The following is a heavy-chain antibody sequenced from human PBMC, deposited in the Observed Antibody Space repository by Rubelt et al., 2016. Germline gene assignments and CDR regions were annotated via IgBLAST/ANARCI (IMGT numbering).Heavy chain of an antibody. Sequence: EVQLLESGGDLVQPGGSLRLSCLASGFTFSTYAMRWVRQAPGEGLEWVSAITGGGTTYSPNSVKARITISRDNSKNALNLYMDSLRAEYTAGYYGAREPGTLRWALDYWGQGTLVTVSS. CDR2: ITGGGTT. J-gene: IGHJ4*02. CDR1: GFTFSTYA. V-gene: IGHV3-23*01. D-gene: IGHD4-23*01. CDR3: AREPGTLRWALDY.